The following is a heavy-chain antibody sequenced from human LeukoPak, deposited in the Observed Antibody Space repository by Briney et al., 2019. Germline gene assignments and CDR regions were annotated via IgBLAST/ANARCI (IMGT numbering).Heavy chain of an antibody. CDR1: GFTFSSYW. CDR3: ARELTYSGSYFGYYYYGMDV. J-gene: IGHJ6*02. Sequence: GGSLRLSCAASGFTFSSYWMSWVRQAPGKGLEWVANIKQDGSEKYYVDSVKGQFTISRDNAKNSLYLQMNSLRAEDTAVYYCARELTYSGSYFGYYYYGMDVWGQGTTVTVSS. CDR2: IKQDGSEK. D-gene: IGHD1-26*01. V-gene: IGHV3-7*03.